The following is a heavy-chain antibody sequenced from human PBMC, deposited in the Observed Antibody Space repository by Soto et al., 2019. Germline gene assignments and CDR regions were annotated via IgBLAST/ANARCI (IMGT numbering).Heavy chain of an antibody. J-gene: IGHJ6*02. Sequence: PGGPMRLSCAAAGFTFSSYSMNWVRKNTGKGLEWVSSISSSSSYIYYADSVKGRFTISRDNSKNTLYLQMNSLRAEDTAVYYCAREWLPPIAAAVHYGMDVWGQGTTVTVSS. D-gene: IGHD6-13*01. CDR1: GFTFSSYS. V-gene: IGHV3-21*01. CDR2: ISSSSSYI. CDR3: AREWLPPIAAAVHYGMDV.